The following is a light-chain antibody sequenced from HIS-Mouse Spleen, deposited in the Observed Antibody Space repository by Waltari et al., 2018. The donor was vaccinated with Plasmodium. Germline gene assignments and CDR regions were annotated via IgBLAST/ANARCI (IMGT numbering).Light chain of an antibody. Sequence: EIVMTQSPATLSVYPGERATPSCRASQSVSSNLAWYQQKPGQAPRLLIYGASTRATGFPARFSGSGSGTEFTLTISSLQSEDFAVYYCQQYNNWSFTFGPGTKVDIK. CDR1: QSVSSN. J-gene: IGKJ3*01. CDR3: QQYNNWSFT. CDR2: GAS. V-gene: IGKV3-15*01.